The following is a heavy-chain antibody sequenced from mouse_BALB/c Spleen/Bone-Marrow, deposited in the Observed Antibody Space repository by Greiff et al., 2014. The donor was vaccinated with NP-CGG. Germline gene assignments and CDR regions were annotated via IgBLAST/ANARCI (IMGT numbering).Heavy chain of an antibody. CDR3: AIIGYQAWFTY. Sequence: VQLQQSGTELMKPGASVKISCKATGYAFSTYWIQWIKQRHGHGLDWIGEISPGTGNTNNNEKFRGKATFTADASSNTAYMQLSSLTSEASAVYFCAIIGYQAWFTYWGQGTLVTVSP. V-gene: IGHV1-9*01. D-gene: IGHD2-2*01. J-gene: IGHJ3*01. CDR1: GYAFSTYW. CDR2: ISPGTGNT.